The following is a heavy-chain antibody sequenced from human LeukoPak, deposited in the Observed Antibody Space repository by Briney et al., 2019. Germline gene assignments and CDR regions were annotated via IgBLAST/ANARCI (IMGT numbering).Heavy chain of an antibody. J-gene: IGHJ6*02. CDR1: GGSISSSNW. Sequence: SGTLSLTCAVSGGSISSSNWWSWVRQPPGKGLEWIGEIYHSGSTNYNPSLKRRVTISVDKSKNQFSLKLSSVTAADTAVYYCARASDSSGYSPLYYYYGMDVWGQGTTVTVSS. CDR2: IYHSGST. V-gene: IGHV4-4*02. CDR3: ARASDSSGYSPLYYYYGMDV. D-gene: IGHD3-22*01.